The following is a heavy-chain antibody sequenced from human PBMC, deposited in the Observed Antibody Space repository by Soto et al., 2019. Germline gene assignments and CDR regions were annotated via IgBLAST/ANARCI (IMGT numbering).Heavy chain of an antibody. CDR1: GFTFSGYS. V-gene: IGHV3-48*02. CDR2: ISSTSSTI. D-gene: IGHD4-17*01. J-gene: IGHJ4*02. CDR3: ARARESDYGEVGY. Sequence: EVQLEESGGGLVQPGGSLRLSCAASGFTFSGYSMNWVRQAPGKGLEWVSYISSTSSTIYYEESVKGRFTISRDNARNSVYLQMNGLRDEDTAVYYCARARESDYGEVGYWGQGTLVTVSS.